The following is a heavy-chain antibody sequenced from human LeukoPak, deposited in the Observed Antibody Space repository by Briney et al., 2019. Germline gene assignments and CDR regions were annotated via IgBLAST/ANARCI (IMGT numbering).Heavy chain of an antibody. Sequence: SGTLSLTCTVSGGSISSYYWSWIRQPPGKGLEWIGYIYYSGSTNYNPSLKSRVTISVDTSKNQFSLKLSSVTAADTAVYYCARDRRKDVRGVIPYYYYYMDVWGKGTTVTISS. CDR3: ARDRRKDVRGVIPYYYYYMDV. V-gene: IGHV4-59*01. CDR2: IYYSGST. D-gene: IGHD3-10*02. J-gene: IGHJ6*03. CDR1: GGSISSYY.